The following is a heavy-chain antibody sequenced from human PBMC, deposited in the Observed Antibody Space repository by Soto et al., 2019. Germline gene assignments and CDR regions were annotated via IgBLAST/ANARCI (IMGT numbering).Heavy chain of an antibody. J-gene: IGHJ4*02. V-gene: IGHV3-23*01. Sequence: GGSLRFSCAASGFTFSSYAMSWVRQAPGKGLEWVSAISGSGGSTYYADSVKGRFTISRDNSKNTLYLQMNSLRAEDTAVYYCAKLTQNRIAAWDFDYWGQGTLVTVSS. D-gene: IGHD6-6*01. CDR1: GFTFSSYA. CDR2: ISGSGGST. CDR3: AKLTQNRIAAWDFDY.